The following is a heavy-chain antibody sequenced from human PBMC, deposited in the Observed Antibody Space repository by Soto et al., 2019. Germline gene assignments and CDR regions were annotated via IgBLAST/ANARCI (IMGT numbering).Heavy chain of an antibody. J-gene: IGHJ2*01. D-gene: IGHD3-16*02. CDR3: ASFFLQAEDGIRVTVPVSAFLLNRSSDL. Sequence: KGLEWIGYIYYSESTNNNPSLKSRVTISGDTSKNQFSLKLCSVTAEETAVYYCASFFLQAEDGIRVTVPVSAFLLNRSSDL. V-gene: IGHV4-59*08. CDR2: IYYSEST.